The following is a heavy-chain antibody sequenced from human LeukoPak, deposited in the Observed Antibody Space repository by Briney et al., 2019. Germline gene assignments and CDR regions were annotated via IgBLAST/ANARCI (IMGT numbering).Heavy chain of an antibody. CDR3: ARDYGDYAAFRY. CDR1: GFTFSSYS. J-gene: IGHJ4*02. V-gene: IGHV3-48*01. Sequence: PGGSLRLSCAASGFTFSSYSMNWVRQAPGKGLEWVSYISSSSSSIYYADSVKGRFTISRDNAKNSLYLQMNSLRAEDTAVYYCARDYGDYAAFRYWGQGTLITVSS. CDR2: ISSSSSSI. D-gene: IGHD4-17*01.